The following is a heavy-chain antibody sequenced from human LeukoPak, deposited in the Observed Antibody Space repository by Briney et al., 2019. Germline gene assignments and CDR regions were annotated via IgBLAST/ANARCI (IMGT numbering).Heavy chain of an antibody. Sequence: ASVKVSCKASGGTFSSYAISWVRQAPGQGLEWMGGIIPIFGTANYAQKFQGRVTITADESTSTAYMELSSLRSEDTAVYYCATGYSYGYDDAFDIWGQGTMVTVSS. V-gene: IGHV1-69*01. J-gene: IGHJ3*02. CDR2: IIPIFGTA. CDR3: ATGYSYGYDDAFDI. D-gene: IGHD5-18*01. CDR1: GGTFSSYA.